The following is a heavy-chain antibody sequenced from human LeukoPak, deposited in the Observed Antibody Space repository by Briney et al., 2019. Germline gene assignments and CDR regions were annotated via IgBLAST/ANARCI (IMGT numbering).Heavy chain of an antibody. J-gene: IGHJ6*04. CDR1: RFTFSSYT. CDR2: ISGSSSYI. CDR3: AELGITMIGGV. V-gene: IGHV3-21*01. Sequence: PGGSLRLSCAASRFTFSSYTMKWVRQAPGRGLEWVSSISGSSSYIYYADSVKSRFSISRDNAKNSPYLQMNTLRAANTAVYYCAELGITMIGGVWGKGATVTISS. D-gene: IGHD3-10*02.